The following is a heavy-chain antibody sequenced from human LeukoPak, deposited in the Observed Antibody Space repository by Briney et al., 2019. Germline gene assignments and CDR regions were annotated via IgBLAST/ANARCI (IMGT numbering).Heavy chain of an antibody. CDR2: LSNTGSDI. J-gene: IGHJ4*02. D-gene: IGHD6-19*01. CDR3: ARVPYSSGWYSFFDH. V-gene: IGHV3-11*04. CDR1: GFSLSGHY. Sequence: GGSLRLSCTAAGFSLSGHYMTWIRQAPGQGLEYLSYLSNTGSDIFYADSVKGRFTISRDNARYSLYLQMDSLRAEDTAVYYCARVPYSSGWYSFFDHWGQGALVTVSS.